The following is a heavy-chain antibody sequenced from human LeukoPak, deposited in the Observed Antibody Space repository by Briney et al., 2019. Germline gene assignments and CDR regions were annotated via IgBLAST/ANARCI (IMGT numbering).Heavy chain of an antibody. V-gene: IGHV1-58*02. CDR2: IVVGSGNT. CDR3: ARAAGGTRNYYMDV. CDR1: GFTFTSSA. Sequence: SVKVSCKASGFTFTSSAMQWVRQARGQRLEWIGWIVVGSGNTNYAQKFQERVTITRDMSTSTAYMELSSLRSEDTAVYYCARAAGGTRNYYMDVWGKGTTVTVSS. J-gene: IGHJ6*03. D-gene: IGHD3-16*01.